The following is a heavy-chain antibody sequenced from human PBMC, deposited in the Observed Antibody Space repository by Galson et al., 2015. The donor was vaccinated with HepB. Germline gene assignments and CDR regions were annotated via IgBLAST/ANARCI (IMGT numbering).Heavy chain of an antibody. CDR1: GYTFTSYG. V-gene: IGHV1-3*01. D-gene: IGHD5-12*01. J-gene: IGHJ6*02. CDR2: INAGNGNT. Sequence: SVKVSCKASGYTFTSYGISWVRQAPGQRLEWMGWINAGNGNTKYSQKFQGRVTITRDTSASTAYMELSSLRSEDTAVYYCARGEDIVWGYYYYYGMDVWGQGTTVTVSS. CDR3: ARGEDIVWGYYYYYGMDV.